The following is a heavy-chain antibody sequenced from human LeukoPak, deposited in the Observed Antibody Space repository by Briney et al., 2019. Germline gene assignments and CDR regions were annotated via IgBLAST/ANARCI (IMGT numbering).Heavy chain of an antibody. CDR1: GGTFRSYA. D-gene: IGHD6-13*01. V-gene: IGHV1-69*13. Sequence: SVKVSCKASGGTFRSYAVNWVRQAPGQGLEWVGAVIPILSTSKYTQTLQGRVTITADASTNTAYMELSSLRPEDTAIYYCARESGSRLYYFDSWGQGTLATVSS. CDR3: ARESGSRLYYFDS. CDR2: VIPILSTS. J-gene: IGHJ4*02.